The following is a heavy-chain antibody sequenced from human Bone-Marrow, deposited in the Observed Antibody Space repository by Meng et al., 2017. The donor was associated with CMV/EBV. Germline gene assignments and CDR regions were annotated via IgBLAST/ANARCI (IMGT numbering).Heavy chain of an antibody. CDR3: ASAFNYDFWSGYYRDAFDI. J-gene: IGHJ3*02. D-gene: IGHD3-3*01. CDR1: GFTVSSND. V-gene: IGHV3-53*01. CDR2: IYSGGST. Sequence: GESLKISCAASGFTVSSNDMSWVRQAPGNGLEWVSVIYSGGSTYYADSVKGRFTSSRDNSKNTLYLQMNSLRAEDTAVYYCASAFNYDFWSGYYRDAFDIWGQGTMVTVSS.